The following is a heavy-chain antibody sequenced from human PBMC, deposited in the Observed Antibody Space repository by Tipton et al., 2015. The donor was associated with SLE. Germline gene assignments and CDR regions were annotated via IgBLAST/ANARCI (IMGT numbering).Heavy chain of an antibody. CDR3: ARDLEAGYYMDV. CDR2: IYYSGST. D-gene: IGHD6-19*01. V-gene: IGHV4-31*03. J-gene: IGHJ6*03. CDR1: GGSISSGGYY. Sequence: TLSLTCTVSGGSISSGGYYWSWIRQHPGKGLEWIGYIYYSGSTYYNPSLKSRVTISVDTSKNQFSLKLSSVTAADTAVYYCARDLEAGYYMDVWGKGTTVTVSS.